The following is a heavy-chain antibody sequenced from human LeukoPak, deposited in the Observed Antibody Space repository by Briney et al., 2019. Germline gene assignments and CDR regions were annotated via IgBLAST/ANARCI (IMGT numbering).Heavy chain of an antibody. CDR2: TYYKPKWSS. J-gene: IGHJ4*02. Sequence: SQTLSLTCAISGDSVSSNSAVWNWIRQSPSRGLEWLGRTYYKPKWSSDFAISVKSRITINPDTSKNQFSLHLNSVTPEDTAVYYCARGDIALDYWGQGTLVTVSS. V-gene: IGHV6-1*01. CDR3: ARGDIALDY. CDR1: GDSVSSNSAV. D-gene: IGHD5-12*01.